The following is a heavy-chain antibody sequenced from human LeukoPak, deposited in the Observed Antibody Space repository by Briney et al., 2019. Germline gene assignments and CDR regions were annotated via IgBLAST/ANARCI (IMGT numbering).Heavy chain of an antibody. CDR1: GFTFSSYS. V-gene: IGHV3-48*01. CDR3: ARDRTFYDFWSGLDY. Sequence: PGGSLRLSCAASGFTFSSYSMNWVRQAPGKGLEWVSYISSSSSTIYYAGSVKGRFTISRDNAKNSLYLQMNSLRAEDTAVYYCARDRTFYDFWSGLDYWGQGTLVTVSS. D-gene: IGHD3-3*01. J-gene: IGHJ4*02. CDR2: ISSSSSTI.